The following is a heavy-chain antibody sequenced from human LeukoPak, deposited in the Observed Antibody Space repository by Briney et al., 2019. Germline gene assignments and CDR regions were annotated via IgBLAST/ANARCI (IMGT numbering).Heavy chain of an antibody. CDR1: GFTLSSYA. CDR2: ISDSGNT. CDR3: ARDRFSGSYPLDY. Sequence: GSLRLSCAASGFTLSSYAMSWVRQAPGKGLEWVSAISDSGNTYHADSVKGRFTISRDNAKNSLYLQMNSLRAEDTAVYYCARDRFSGSYPLDYWGQGTLVTVSS. J-gene: IGHJ4*02. D-gene: IGHD1-26*01. V-gene: IGHV3-23*01.